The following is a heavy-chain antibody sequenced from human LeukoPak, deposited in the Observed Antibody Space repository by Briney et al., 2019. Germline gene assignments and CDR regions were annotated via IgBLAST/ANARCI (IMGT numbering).Heavy chain of an antibody. J-gene: IGHJ3*02. CDR2: INYSGST. V-gene: IGHV4-39*01. CDR1: GGSISGRSYY. Sequence: PSETLSLTCTVSGGSISGRSYYWGWIRQPPGEGLEWIGSINYSGSTYYNPSLKSRVTKSVDTSKNQFSLRLSSVTAADTAVYYCARHGWNHDGFDIWGQGTMVAVSS. CDR3: ARHGWNHDGFDI. D-gene: IGHD1-14*01.